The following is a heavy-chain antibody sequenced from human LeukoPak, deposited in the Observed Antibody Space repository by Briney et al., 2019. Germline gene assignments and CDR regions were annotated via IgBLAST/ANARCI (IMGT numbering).Heavy chain of an antibody. J-gene: IGHJ4*02. Sequence: PGGSLRLSCAASGFTFSSYAMSWVRQAPGKGLEWVSAISGSGGSTYYADSVKGRFTISRDNSKNTLYLQMNSLRAEDTAVYYCAKDPQGGVTVFVFDYWGQGTLVTVSS. CDR1: GFTFSSYA. D-gene: IGHD3-16*01. CDR3: AKDPQGGVTVFVFDY. CDR2: ISGSGGST. V-gene: IGHV3-23*01.